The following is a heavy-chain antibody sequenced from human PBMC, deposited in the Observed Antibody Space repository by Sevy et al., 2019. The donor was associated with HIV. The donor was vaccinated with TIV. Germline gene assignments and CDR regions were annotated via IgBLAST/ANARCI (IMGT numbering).Heavy chain of an antibody. V-gene: IGHV3-21*06. CDR2: ISSGSSYI. J-gene: IGHJ6*02. D-gene: IGHD3-10*01. CDR3: ARDRDYYGSGTFDA. Sequence: GGSLRLSCAASGFTFSYYTMNWVRQAPGKGLEWVSYISSGSSYISYTDSVKGRFTISRDNAKNSLYLQMNSLRPEDTAMYFCARDRDYYGSGTFDAWGQGTTVTFSS. CDR1: GFTFSYYT.